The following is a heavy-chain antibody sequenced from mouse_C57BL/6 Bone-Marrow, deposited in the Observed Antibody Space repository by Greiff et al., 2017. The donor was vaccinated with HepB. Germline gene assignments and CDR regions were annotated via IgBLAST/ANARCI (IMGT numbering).Heavy chain of an antibody. CDR2: IHPNSGST. V-gene: IGHV1-64*01. Sequence: VQLQQPGAELVKPGASVKLSCKASGYTFTSYWMHWVTQRPGQGLEWIGMIHPNSGSTNYNEKFNSKATLTVDKSSSTAYRQLSSLTSEDSAFYYCARRFTTVVPYYFDYWGQGTTLTVSS. J-gene: IGHJ2*01. CDR3: ARRFTTVVPYYFDY. CDR1: GYTFTSYW. D-gene: IGHD1-1*01.